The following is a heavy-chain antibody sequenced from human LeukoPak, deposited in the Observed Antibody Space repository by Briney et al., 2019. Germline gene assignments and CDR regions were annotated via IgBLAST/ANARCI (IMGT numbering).Heavy chain of an antibody. CDR3: AGSRLLLDY. CDR1: GYTFITYH. Sequence: ASVKVSCKASGYTFITYHMHWVRQAPGQGLEWMGIISPSGGSTTYAQKFQGRVTMTGDTSTSTVYMELSSLRSEDTAVYYCAGSRLLLDYWGQGTLVTVSS. V-gene: IGHV1-46*01. CDR2: ISPSGGST. D-gene: IGHD2-21*02. J-gene: IGHJ4*02.